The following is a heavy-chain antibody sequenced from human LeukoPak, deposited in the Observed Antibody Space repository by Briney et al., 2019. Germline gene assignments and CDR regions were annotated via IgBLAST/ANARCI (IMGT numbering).Heavy chain of an antibody. D-gene: IGHD3-3*02. V-gene: IGHV3-7*04. CDR2: INEDGSEK. J-gene: IGHJ3*02. CDR3: ARGAFWAFDI. Sequence: PGGSLRLSCAASVFTFTRYWMKWVRQAPGKGLEWVANINEDGSEKYYVDSVKGRLTISRDNAKSSLYLQMNSLRAEDTAVYYCARGAFWAFDIWGQGTMVTVSS. CDR1: VFTFTRYW.